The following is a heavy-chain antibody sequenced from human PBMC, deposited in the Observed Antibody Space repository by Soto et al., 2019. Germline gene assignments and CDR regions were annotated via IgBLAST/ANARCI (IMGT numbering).Heavy chain of an antibody. V-gene: IGHV3-30-3*01. CDR2: IAHDDSKR. J-gene: IGHJ4*02. CDR1: GCSFDIYT. D-gene: IGHD3-3*01. Sequence: QVQLVESGGGVVQPGKSLRLSCSASGCSFDIYTMHWVRQAPGKGLERVAVIAHDDSKRHYADSVRGRFTISRDNVQNTVSLSIDNLRSEDTGVYFCARELSLYGVALEYWGRGALVIVSS. CDR3: ARELSLYGVALEY.